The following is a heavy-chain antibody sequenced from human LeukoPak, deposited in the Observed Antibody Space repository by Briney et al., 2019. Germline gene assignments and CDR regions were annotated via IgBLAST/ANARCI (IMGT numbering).Heavy chain of an antibody. CDR3: AGDRNSDWYSPLDY. CDR2: ITATGDTA. CDR1: GFTFTKCA. V-gene: IGHV3-23*01. Sequence: GGSLRLSCVASGFTFTKCAMSWIRQAPGEGREWVAIITATGDTAYYADSVKGRFTISRDNSRNTVYMQMDSLRAEDTAIYYCAGDRNSDWYSPLDYWGQGSQVTVSP. J-gene: IGHJ4*02. D-gene: IGHD6-19*01.